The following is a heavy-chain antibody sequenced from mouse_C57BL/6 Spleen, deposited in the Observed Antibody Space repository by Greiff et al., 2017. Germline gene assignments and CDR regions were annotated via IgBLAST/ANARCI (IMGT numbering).Heavy chain of an antibody. CDR1: GYTFTSYW. Sequence: VQLQQPGAELVKPGASVKMSCKASGYTFTSYWITWVKQRPGQGLEWIGDIYPGSGSTNYNEKFKSKATLTVDTSSSTAYMQLSSLTSEDSAVYYCARSDGLYYYAMDYWGQGTSVTVSS. D-gene: IGHD2-3*01. V-gene: IGHV1-55*01. CDR2: IYPGSGST. J-gene: IGHJ4*01. CDR3: ARSDGLYYYAMDY.